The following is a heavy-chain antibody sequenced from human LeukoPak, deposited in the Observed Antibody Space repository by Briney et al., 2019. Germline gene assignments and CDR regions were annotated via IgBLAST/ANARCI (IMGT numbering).Heavy chain of an antibody. CDR2: IFPSGGEI. CDR1: GFTFSTFA. Sequence: GGSLRLSCAASGFTFSTFAMIWVRQPPGKGLEWVSSIFPSGGEIHYADSVKGRFTISRDNAKNSLYLQMNSLRAEDTAVYYCASSSYRGAYFDYWGQGTLVTVSS. J-gene: IGHJ4*02. V-gene: IGHV3-21*01. D-gene: IGHD3-10*01. CDR3: ASSSYRGAYFDY.